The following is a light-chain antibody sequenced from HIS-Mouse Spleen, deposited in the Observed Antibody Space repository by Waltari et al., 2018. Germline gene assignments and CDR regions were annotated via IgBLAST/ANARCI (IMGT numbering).Light chain of an antibody. CDR3: SSYTSSSTLV. CDR1: SSDVGGYNH. J-gene: IGLJ2*01. Sequence: QSALTQPASVSGSPGQSITIPCTGTSSDVGGYNHVSWYQQHPGKAPKLMIYEVSNRPSGFSNRFSGSKSGNTASLTISGLQAEDEADYYCSSYTSSSTLVFGGGTKLTVL. CDR2: EVS. V-gene: IGLV2-14*01.